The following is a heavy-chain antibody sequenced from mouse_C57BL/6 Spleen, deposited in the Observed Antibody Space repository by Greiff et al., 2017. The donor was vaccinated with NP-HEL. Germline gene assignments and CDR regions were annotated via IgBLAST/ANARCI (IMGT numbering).Heavy chain of an antibody. V-gene: IGHV1-80*01. CDR3: ARSGDGYYAMDY. Sequence: VQLQQSGAELVKPGASVKISCKASGYAFSSYWMNWVKQRPGKGLEWIGQIYPGDGDTNYNGKFKGKATLTADKSSSTAYMQLSSLTSEDSAVYFCARSGDGYYAMDYWGQGTSVTVSS. CDR2: IYPGDGDT. D-gene: IGHD2-3*01. J-gene: IGHJ4*01. CDR1: GYAFSSYW.